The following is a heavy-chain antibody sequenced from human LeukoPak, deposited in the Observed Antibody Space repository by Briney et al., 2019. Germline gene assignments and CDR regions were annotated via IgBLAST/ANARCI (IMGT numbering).Heavy chain of an antibody. V-gene: IGHV4-59*01. CDR2: IYYSGST. CDR1: GGSISNYY. Sequence: SETLSLTCTVSGGSISNYYWSWIRQPPGKGLEWIGYIYYSGSTNHNPSLKSRVTISVDSSKNQFSLKLSSMTAADTAVYYCARGAYSSAWYTFYYYGMDVWGQGTTVTVS. J-gene: IGHJ6*02. CDR3: ARGAYSSAWYTFYYYGMDV. D-gene: IGHD6-19*01.